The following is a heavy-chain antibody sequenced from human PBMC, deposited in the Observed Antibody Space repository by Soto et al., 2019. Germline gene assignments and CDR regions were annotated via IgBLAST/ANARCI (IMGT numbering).Heavy chain of an antibody. CDR3: ASSREVYYYGSGSFKTYYSGMDV. V-gene: IGHV4-59*01. CDR1: GGSISSSY. J-gene: IGHJ6*02. Sequence: SETLSLTCTVSGGSISSSYWSWIRQPPGRGLEWIGCIYDSGSTNYIPSLKSRVMISLDTSKNQFSLKLGSVTAADTAVYYCASSREVYYYGSGSFKTYYSGMDVWGQGTTVT. CDR2: IYDSGST. D-gene: IGHD3-10*01.